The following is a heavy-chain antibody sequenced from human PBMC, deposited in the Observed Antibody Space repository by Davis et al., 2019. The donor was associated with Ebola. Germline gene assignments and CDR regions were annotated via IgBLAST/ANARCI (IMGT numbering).Heavy chain of an antibody. J-gene: IGHJ4*02. D-gene: IGHD5-12*01. CDR1: GFTFSSYG. CDR3: ARDSDIVATMTYFDY. CDR2: IWYDGSNK. V-gene: IGHV3-33*01. Sequence: PGGSLRLSCAASGFTFSSYGMHWVRQAPGKGLEWVAVIWYDGSNKYYADSVKGRFTISRDNSKNTLYLQMNSLRAEDTAVYYCARDSDIVATMTYFDYWGQGTLVTVSS.